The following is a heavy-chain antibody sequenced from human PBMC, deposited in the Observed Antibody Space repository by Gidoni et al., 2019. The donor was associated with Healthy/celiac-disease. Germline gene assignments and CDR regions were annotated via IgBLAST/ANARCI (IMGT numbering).Heavy chain of an antibody. CDR1: GFTFSSYA. J-gene: IGHJ5*02. CDR3: VNGGDSSSWSNWFDP. V-gene: IGHV3-64D*09. CDR2: ISSNGGST. Sequence: EVQLVESGGGLVQPGGSLRLSCSASGFTFSSYAMHWVRQAPGKGLEYVSAISSNGGSTYYADSVKGRFTISRDNSKNTLYLQMSSLRAEDTAVYYCVNGGDSSSWSNWFDPWGQGTLVTVSS. D-gene: IGHD6-13*01.